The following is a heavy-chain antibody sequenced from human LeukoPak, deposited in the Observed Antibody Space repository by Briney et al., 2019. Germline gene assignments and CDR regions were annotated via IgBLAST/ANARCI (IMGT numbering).Heavy chain of an antibody. CDR1: GGTFISYA. V-gene: IGHV1-69*13. J-gene: IGHJ3*02. CDR3: ARVIRNAFDI. CDR2: IIPFFGTA. Sequence: VASVKVSCKASGGTFISYAFSWVRQAPGQGLEWMGGIIPFFGTANYTQKFQGRVTITADESTSTAYMELSSLRSEDTAVYYCARVIRNAFDIWGQGTMVTVSS. D-gene: IGHD3-22*01.